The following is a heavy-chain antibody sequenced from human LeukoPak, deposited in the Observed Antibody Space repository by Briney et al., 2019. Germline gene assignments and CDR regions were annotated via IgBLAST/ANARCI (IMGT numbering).Heavy chain of an antibody. Sequence: ASVKVSCKASGYTFTGYYVHWVRQAPGQGLEWMGWINPNSGGTNYAQKFQGRVTMTRDTSISTAYMELSRLRSDDTAVYYCARAAAAGHCSWFDPWGQGTLVTVS. J-gene: IGHJ5*02. CDR1: GYTFTGYY. D-gene: IGHD6-13*01. V-gene: IGHV1-2*02. CDR2: INPNSGGT. CDR3: ARAAAAGHCSWFDP.